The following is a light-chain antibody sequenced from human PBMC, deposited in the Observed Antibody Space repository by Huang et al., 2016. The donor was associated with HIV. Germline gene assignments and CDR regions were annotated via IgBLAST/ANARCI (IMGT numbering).Light chain of an antibody. J-gene: IGKJ1*01. CDR1: QGISNS. CDR3: QQYHGVPWT. V-gene: IGKV1-NL1*01. CDR2: AAS. Sequence: DIQMTQSPSSLSASVGDRVAITCRASQGISNSLAWYQQKPGKAPKLLLYAASSLEGGFTSRFSGSGSGTVYTLTISSLQPEDVAIYHCQQYHGVPWTFGQGTKVEVK.